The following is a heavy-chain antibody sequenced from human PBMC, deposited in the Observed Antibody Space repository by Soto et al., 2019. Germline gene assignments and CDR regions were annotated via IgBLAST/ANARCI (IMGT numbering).Heavy chain of an antibody. V-gene: IGHV1-18*01. CDR3: ARDGVYYDILTGYYPAIESYYYYGMDV. Sequence: ASVKVSCKASGYTFTSYGISWVRQAPGQGLERMGWISAYNENTNYAQKLQGRVTMTTDTSTSTAYMELRSLRSDDTAVYYCARDGVYYDILTGYYPAIESYYYYGMDVWGQGTTVTV. CDR1: GYTFTSYG. D-gene: IGHD3-9*01. J-gene: IGHJ6*02. CDR2: ISAYNENT.